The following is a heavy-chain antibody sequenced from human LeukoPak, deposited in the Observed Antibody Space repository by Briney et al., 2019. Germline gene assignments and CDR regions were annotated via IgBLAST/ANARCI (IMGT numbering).Heavy chain of an antibody. V-gene: IGHV1-69*13. Sequence: ASVTLSCKASRDAFINNVISWLRQGPGHGLEWMGGSIPIFGSAAYAQRFQCSGTITADESTSTAYVDLSGLTSEDTAVYYCARVATARYCSSTSCYWKGWFDPWGQGTLVTVSS. J-gene: IGHJ5*02. CDR1: RDAFINNV. D-gene: IGHD2-2*01. CDR3: ARVATARYCSSTSCYWKGWFDP. CDR2: SIPIFGSA.